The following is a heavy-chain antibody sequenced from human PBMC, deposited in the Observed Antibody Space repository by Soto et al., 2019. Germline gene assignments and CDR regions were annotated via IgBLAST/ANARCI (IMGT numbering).Heavy chain of an antibody. V-gene: IGHV4-30-2*01. Sequence: LSLTCAVSGGSISSGGYSWSWIRQPPGKGLEWIGYIYHSGSTYYNPSLKSRVTISVDRSKNQFSLKLSSVTAADTAVYYCASAYYYDSSGSYDFDYWGQGTLVT. D-gene: IGHD3-22*01. CDR3: ASAYYYDSSGSYDFDY. CDR1: GGSISSGGYS. J-gene: IGHJ4*02. CDR2: IYHSGST.